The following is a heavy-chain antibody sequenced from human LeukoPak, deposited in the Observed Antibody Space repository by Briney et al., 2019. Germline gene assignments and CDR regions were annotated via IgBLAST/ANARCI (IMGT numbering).Heavy chain of an antibody. Sequence: PSETLSLTCTVSGGSISLYSRSWIRQPPGKGLEWIGYFYNSGSKYNPSLESRVTISADTSKNQFSLKLTSVTAADTAVYYCARVSTHNFYGSGTYYGDFDYWGQGTLVTVSS. CDR1: GGSISLYS. CDR3: ARVSTHNFYGSGTYYGDFDY. J-gene: IGHJ4*02. D-gene: IGHD3-10*01. CDR2: FYNSGS. V-gene: IGHV4-59*01.